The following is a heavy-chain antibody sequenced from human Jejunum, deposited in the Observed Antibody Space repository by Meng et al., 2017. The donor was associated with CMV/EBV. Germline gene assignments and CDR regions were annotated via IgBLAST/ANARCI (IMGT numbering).Heavy chain of an antibody. D-gene: IGHD2-8*01. CDR1: FSTSP. J-gene: IGHJ6*01. CDR3: AKYAKGVRSGNIYAMDV. V-gene: IGHV3-23*03. CDR2: IYSGGIDT. Sequence: FSTSPMSWVRQAPGKGLEWVSMIYSGGIDTYYADSVKGRFTTSRDNSKNMLYLQMNSLRAEDTAVYYCAKYAKGVRSGNIYAMDVWGQGTTVTVSS.